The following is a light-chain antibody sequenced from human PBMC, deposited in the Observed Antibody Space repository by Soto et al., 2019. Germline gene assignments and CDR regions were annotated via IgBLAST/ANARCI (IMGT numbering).Light chain of an antibody. V-gene: IGKV3-11*01. CDR1: QSVSSY. CDR2: DAS. CDR3: QQYGSSPWK. Sequence: EIVLTQSPATLSLSPGERATLSCRASQSVSSYLAWYQQKPGQAPRLLIYDASNRATGIPARFSGSGSGTDFTLTISSLEPEDFAVYYCQQYGSSPWKFGQGTKVDIK. J-gene: IGKJ1*01.